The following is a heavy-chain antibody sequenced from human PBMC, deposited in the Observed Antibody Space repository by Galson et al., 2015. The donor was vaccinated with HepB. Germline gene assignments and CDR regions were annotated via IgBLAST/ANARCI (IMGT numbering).Heavy chain of an antibody. V-gene: IGHV3-23*01. CDR2: ISGDSTTI. CDR1: GFTFSNYP. J-gene: IGHJ4*02. CDR3: ASRAEVAGTLQY. Sequence: SLRLSCAASGFTFSNYPMSWVRQAPGKGLEWVSAISGDSTTIWYADSVQGRFTTSRDNSRNTVFLHMNSVRDDDTAVYYCASRAEVAGTLQYCGQGTLVTVSS. D-gene: IGHD6-19*01.